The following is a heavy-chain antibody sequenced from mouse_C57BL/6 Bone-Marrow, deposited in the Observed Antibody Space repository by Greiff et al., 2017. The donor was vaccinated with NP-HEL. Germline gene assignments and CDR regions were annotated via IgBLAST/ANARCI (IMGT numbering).Heavy chain of an antibody. V-gene: IGHV7-1*01. CDR1: GFTFSDFY. CDR3: ARDLVGAMDY. CDR2: SRNKANDYTT. Sequence: EVKLVESGGGLVQSGRSLRLSCATSGFTFSDFYMEWVRQAPGKGLEWIAASRNKANDYTTEYSASVKGRFIVSRDTSQSILYLRMNALRAEDTAIYYCARDLVGAMDYWGQGTSVTVSS. J-gene: IGHJ4*01. D-gene: IGHD1-3*01.